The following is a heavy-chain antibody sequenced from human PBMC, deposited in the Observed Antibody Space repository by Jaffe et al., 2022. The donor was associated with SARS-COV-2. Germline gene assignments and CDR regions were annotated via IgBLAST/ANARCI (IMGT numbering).Heavy chain of an antibody. CDR1: GYTFTNYA. CDR3: ARTSRVGVTLDWFDP. D-gene: IGHD1-26*01. J-gene: IGHJ5*02. Sequence: QVQLVQSGAEVQKPGASVKVSCKASGYTFTNYAIHWMRQAPGQRLEWMGWINAGSGDTKYSQKFLDRVTITRDTSASTVYMELSSLKSEDTAVYYCARTSRVGVTLDWFDPWGQGILVTVSS. CDR2: INAGSGDT. V-gene: IGHV1-3*01.